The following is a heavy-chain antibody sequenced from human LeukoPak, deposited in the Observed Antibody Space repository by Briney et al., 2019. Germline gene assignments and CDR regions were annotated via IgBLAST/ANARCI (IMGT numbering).Heavy chain of an antibody. CDR1: GYTFTSYG. Sequence: ASVKVSCKASGYTFTSYGISWVRQAPGQGLEWMGWISAYNGNTNYAQKLQGRVTMTTDTSTSTAYMELRSLRSDDTAAYYCARRTGTTRNNWFDPWGQGTLVTVSS. CDR2: ISAYNGNT. V-gene: IGHV1-18*01. J-gene: IGHJ5*02. CDR3: ARRTGTTRNNWFDP. D-gene: IGHD4-11*01.